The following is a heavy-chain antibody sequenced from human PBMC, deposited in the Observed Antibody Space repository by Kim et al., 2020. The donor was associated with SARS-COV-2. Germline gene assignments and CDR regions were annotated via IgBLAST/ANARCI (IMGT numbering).Heavy chain of an antibody. D-gene: IGHD2-15*01. J-gene: IGHJ5*02. Sequence: ASVKVSCKASGYTFTDYYLHWVRQAPGQGLEWLGWINPISGGTNYAQKFRGRITMTRDTSISAAYMELRRLRFDDTAVYYCAKQWSCSGGSCSNWFDPWGQGTPDTVSS. V-gene: IGHV1-2*02. CDR3: AKQWSCSGGSCSNWFDP. CDR2: INPISGGT. CDR1: GYTFTDYY.